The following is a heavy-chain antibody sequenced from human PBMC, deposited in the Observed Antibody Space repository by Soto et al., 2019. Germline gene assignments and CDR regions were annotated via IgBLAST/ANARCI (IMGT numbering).Heavy chain of an antibody. CDR1: GFTFSSYG. D-gene: IGHD2-15*01. V-gene: IGHV3-30*03. Sequence: GSLRLSCAASGFTFSSYGMHWVRQAPGKGLEWVAVISYDGSNKYYADSVKGRFTISRDNSKNTLYLQMNSLRAEDTAVYYCAAEGSRRVAATFTYYYYGMDVWGQGTTVTVSS. CDR3: AAEGSRRVAATFTYYYYGMDV. J-gene: IGHJ6*02. CDR2: ISYDGSNK.